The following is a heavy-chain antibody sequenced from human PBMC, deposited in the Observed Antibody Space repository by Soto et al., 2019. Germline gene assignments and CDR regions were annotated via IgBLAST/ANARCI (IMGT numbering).Heavy chain of an antibody. CDR3: ARDRPLVDSSSPRYYFVY. CDR2: INAGNGNT. CDR1: GYTFTSYA. J-gene: IGHJ4*02. Sequence: ASVKVYCKASGYTFTSYAMHCVRQAPGQRLEWMGWINAGNGNTKYSQKFQGRVTITRDTSASTAYMELSSLRSEDTAVYYCARDRPLVDSSSPRYYFVYWCQGILV. V-gene: IGHV1-3*01. D-gene: IGHD6-6*01.